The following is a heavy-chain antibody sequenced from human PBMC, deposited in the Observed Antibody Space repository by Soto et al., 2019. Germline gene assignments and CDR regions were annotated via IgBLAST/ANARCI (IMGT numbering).Heavy chain of an antibody. V-gene: IGHV1-24*01. D-gene: IGHD5-12*01. J-gene: IGHJ5*02. CDR3: ARDPIGYGGWFDP. CDR2: FDPEDGET. CDR1: GYTLTELS. Sequence: ASVKVSCKVSGYTLTELSMHWVRQAPGKGLEWMGGFDPEDGETIYAQKFQGRVTISVDTSKNQFSLKLSSVTAADTAVYYCARDPIGYGGWFDPWGQGTLVTVSS.